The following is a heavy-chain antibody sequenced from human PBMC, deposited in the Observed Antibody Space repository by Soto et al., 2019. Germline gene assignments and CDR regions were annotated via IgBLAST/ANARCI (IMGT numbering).Heavy chain of an antibody. CDR3: AGRGYCSGGSCYSFGY. CDR2: IYHSGST. J-gene: IGHJ4*02. CDR1: GGSISSSNW. D-gene: IGHD2-15*01. V-gene: IGHV4-4*02. Sequence: QVQLQESGPGLVKPSGTLSLTCAVSGGSISSSNWWRWVRQPPGKGLEWIGEIYHSGSTNYNPSLTSRFTISVDKSKNRFSLKLSSVTAADTAVYYCAGRGYCSGGSCYSFGYWGQGTLVTVSS.